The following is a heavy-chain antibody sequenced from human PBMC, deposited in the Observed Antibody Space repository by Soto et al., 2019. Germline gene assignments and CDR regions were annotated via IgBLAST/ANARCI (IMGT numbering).Heavy chain of an antibody. D-gene: IGHD3-3*01. CDR2: ISAYNGNT. J-gene: IGHJ4*02. CDR1: GYTFTSYG. Sequence: ASVKVSCKASGYTFTSYGISWVRQAPGQGREWMGWISAYNGNTNYAQKLQGRVTMTTDTSTSTAYMELRSLRSDDTAVYYCARYRFYYDFWSGYWYYFDYWGPGTLVTVSS. CDR3: ARYRFYYDFWSGYWYYFDY. V-gene: IGHV1-18*04.